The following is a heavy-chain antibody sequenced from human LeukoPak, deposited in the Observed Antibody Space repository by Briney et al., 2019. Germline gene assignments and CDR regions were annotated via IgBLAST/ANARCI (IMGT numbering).Heavy chain of an antibody. CDR1: GYSFPSYW. CDR3: ARHYPGGDYFIDY. J-gene: IGHJ4*02. Sequence: GESLKISCKGSGYSFPSYWIGWVRQMPGKGLEWVGIIYPDDSDTRYSPSFQDQVIISADKSISTAYLQWSSLKASDTAMYYCARHYPGGDYFIDYWGQGTLVTVSS. CDR2: IYPDDSDT. V-gene: IGHV5-51*01. D-gene: IGHD4-17*01.